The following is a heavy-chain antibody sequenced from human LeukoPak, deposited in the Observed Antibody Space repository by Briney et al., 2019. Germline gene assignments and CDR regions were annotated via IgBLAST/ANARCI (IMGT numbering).Heavy chain of an antibody. J-gene: IGHJ4*02. Sequence: PSETLSLTCTVSGDSISVSDYYWGWIRQPPGKGLEWIGSVYYNGDTYYNPSLWSRVTTSIDTSKNQFSLRLSSVTAADTSVYYCARHRAHSDYNDYWGQGTLVTVSS. CDR3: ARHRAHSDYNDY. CDR1: GDSISVSDYY. V-gene: IGHV4-39*01. CDR2: VYYNGDT. D-gene: IGHD4-11*01.